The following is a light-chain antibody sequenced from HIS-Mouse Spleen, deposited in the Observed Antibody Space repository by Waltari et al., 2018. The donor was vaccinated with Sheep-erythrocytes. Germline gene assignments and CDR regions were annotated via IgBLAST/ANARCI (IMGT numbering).Light chain of an antibody. Sequence: SYELTQPPSVSVSPGQTARITCSGDALPKTYAYWYQQKSGQAPVLGIYEDSKRPPGIPEGFSGSSSGTMATLTISGAQVEDDADYYCYSTDSSGNHWVFGGGTKLTVL. J-gene: IGLJ3*02. V-gene: IGLV3-10*01. CDR1: ALPKTY. CDR3: YSTDSSGNHWV. CDR2: EDS.